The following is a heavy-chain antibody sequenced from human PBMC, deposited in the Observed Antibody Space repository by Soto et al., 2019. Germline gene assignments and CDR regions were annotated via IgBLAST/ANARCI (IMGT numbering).Heavy chain of an antibody. J-gene: IGHJ4*02. Sequence: GESLKISCKGSGYSFAGYWITWVRQKPGKGLEWMGRIDPSDSQTYYSPSFRGHVTISVTKSITTVFLQWSSLRASDTAMYYCARQIYDSDTGPNYQYYFDSWGQGTPVTVSS. V-gene: IGHV5-10-1*01. CDR2: IDPSDSQT. CDR1: GYSFAGYW. CDR3: ARQIYDSDTGPNYQYYFDS. D-gene: IGHD3-22*01.